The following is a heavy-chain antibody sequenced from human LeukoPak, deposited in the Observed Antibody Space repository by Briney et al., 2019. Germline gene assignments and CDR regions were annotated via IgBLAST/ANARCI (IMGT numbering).Heavy chain of an antibody. V-gene: IGHV4-59*12. Sequence: SETLSLTCTVSGASINFYYWTWIRQPPGKGLEWIGYLYVSGNTDYNPSLGSRVTISVDTSKNHFSLKLSSVTAADTAVYYCARNRDGYNSFDYWGQGTLVTVSS. J-gene: IGHJ4*02. CDR2: LYVSGNT. CDR1: GASINFYY. D-gene: IGHD5-24*01. CDR3: ARNRDGYNSFDY.